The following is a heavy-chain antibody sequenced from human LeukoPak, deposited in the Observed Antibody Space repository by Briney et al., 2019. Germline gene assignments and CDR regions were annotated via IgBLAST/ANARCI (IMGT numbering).Heavy chain of an antibody. J-gene: IGHJ4*02. V-gene: IGHV3-74*01. Sequence: GGSLRLSCAASGFTVSSNYMHWVRQAPGKGLVWVSRINSDGSSTSYADSVKGRFTISRDNAKNTLYLQMNSLRAEDTAVYYCARVDDSSGRRAYYFDYWGQGTLVTVSS. CDR2: INSDGSST. CDR1: GFTVSSNY. D-gene: IGHD3-22*01. CDR3: ARVDDSSGRRAYYFDY.